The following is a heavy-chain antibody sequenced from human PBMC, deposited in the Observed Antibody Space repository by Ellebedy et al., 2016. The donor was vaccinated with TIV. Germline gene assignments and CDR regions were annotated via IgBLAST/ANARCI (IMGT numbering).Heavy chain of an antibody. CDR2: ISSSSSYI. CDR3: TRDAVSD. CDR1: GFTLSTYN. V-gene: IGHV3-21*01. D-gene: IGHD3-16*01. Sequence: GGSLRLXXAASGFTLSTYNMNWVRQAPGKGLEWVSSISSSSSYIYYADSVKGRFTISRDNAKNSLYLQMNSLSAEDTAVYYCTRDAVSDWGQGTLVTVSS. J-gene: IGHJ4*02.